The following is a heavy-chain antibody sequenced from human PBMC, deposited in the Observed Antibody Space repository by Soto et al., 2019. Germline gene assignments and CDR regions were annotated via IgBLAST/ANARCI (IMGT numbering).Heavy chain of an antibody. V-gene: IGHV3-30*18. D-gene: IGHD6-19*01. CDR2: ISYDGSNK. Sequence: QVQLVESGGGVVQPGRSLRLSCAASGFTFSSYGMHWVRQAPGKGLEWVAVISYDGSNKYYADSVKGRFTISRDNSKNTLYLQMNSLRAEDTAVYYCAKDLQWLAPYYYYYGMDVWGQGTTVTVSS. CDR1: GFTFSSYG. J-gene: IGHJ6*02. CDR3: AKDLQWLAPYYYYYGMDV.